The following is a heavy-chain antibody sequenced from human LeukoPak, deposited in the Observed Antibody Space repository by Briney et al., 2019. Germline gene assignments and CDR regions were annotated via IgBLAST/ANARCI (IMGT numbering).Heavy chain of an antibody. V-gene: IGHV1-69*13. D-gene: IGHD2-2*01. CDR1: GGTFSSYA. CDR2: IIPIFGTA. CDR3: VYCSSTSCRSCLNPYYYYGMDV. Sequence: SVKVSCKASGGTFSSYAISWVRQAPGQGLEWMGGIIPIFGTANYAQKFQGRVTITADESTSTAYMELSSLRSEDTAVYYCVYCSSTSCRSCLNPYYYYGMDVWGQGTTVTVSS. J-gene: IGHJ6*02.